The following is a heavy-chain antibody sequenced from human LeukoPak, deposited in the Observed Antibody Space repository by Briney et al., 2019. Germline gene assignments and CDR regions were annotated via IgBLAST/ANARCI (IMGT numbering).Heavy chain of an antibody. V-gene: IGHV4-30-4*01. J-gene: IGHJ4*02. D-gene: IGHD3-22*01. CDR3: ARNSGYYDSSGYFVNFFDY. Sequence: SQTLSLTCTVSGGSISIGDYYWSWIRQPPGKGLEWIGYIYYSGSTYYNPSLKSRVTISVDTSKNQFSLKLSSVTAADTAVYYCARNSGYYDSSGYFVNFFDYWGQGTLVTVSS. CDR1: GGSISIGDYY. CDR2: IYYSGST.